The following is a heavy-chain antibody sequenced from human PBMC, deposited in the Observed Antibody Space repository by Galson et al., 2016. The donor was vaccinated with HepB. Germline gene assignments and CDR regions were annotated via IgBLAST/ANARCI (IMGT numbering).Heavy chain of an antibody. CDR3: AKISLVWYNSGWGGSFDI. V-gene: IGHV3-23*01. Sequence: SLRLSCAASGFSISIYSMNWVRQAPGKGLEWVSAIRGSGTGTSYTDSVKGRFTISRDNSKNTLYLKLNSLRAEDAAVYYCAKISLVWYNSGWGGSFDIWGRGTMVTVSS. CDR1: GFSISIYS. D-gene: IGHD6-19*01. J-gene: IGHJ3*02. CDR2: IRGSGTGT.